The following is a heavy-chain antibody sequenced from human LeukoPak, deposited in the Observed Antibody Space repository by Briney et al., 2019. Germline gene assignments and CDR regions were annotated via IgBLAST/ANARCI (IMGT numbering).Heavy chain of an antibody. CDR1: GFTVSSNY. CDR2: IYSGGST. J-gene: IGHJ6*02. CDR3: ARGPPSSYYYYYGMDV. Sequence: GGSLRLSCAASGFTVSSNYMSWVRQAPGKGLEWVSVIYSGGSTYYADSVKGRLTISRDNSKNTLYLQMNSLRAEDTAVYYCARGPPSSYYYYYGMDVWGQGTTVTVSS. V-gene: IGHV3-53*01.